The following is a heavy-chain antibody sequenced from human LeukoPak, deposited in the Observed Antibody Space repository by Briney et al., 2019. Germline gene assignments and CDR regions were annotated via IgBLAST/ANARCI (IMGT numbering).Heavy chain of an antibody. CDR2: INHSGST. Sequence: SETLSLTCAVYGVSFSGYYWSWIRQPPGKGLEWIGEINHSGSTNYNPSLKSRVTISVDTSKNQFSPKLTSVTAADTAVYYCAKYRGGSGYHFDYWGQRTLVTVSS. D-gene: IGHD5-12*01. CDR3: AKYRGGSGYHFDY. V-gene: IGHV4-34*01. J-gene: IGHJ4*02. CDR1: GVSFSGYY.